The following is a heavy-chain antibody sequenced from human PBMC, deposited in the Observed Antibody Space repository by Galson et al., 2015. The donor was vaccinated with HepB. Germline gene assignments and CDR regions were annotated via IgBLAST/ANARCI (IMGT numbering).Heavy chain of an antibody. CDR3: HCSSTSDPYYMDV. CDR2: ISSSSSTI. J-gene: IGHJ6*03. V-gene: IGHV3-48*01. CDR1: GFTFSSYS. Sequence: SLRLSCAASGFTFSSYSMNWVRQAPGKGLEWVSYISSSSSTIYYADSVKGRFTISRDNAKNSLYLQMNSLRAEDTAVYYCHCSSTSDPYYMDVWGKGTTVTVSS. D-gene: IGHD2-2*01.